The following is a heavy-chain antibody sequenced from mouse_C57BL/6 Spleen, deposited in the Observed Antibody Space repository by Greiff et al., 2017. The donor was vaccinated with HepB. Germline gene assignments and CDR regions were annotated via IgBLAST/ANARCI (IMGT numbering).Heavy chain of an antibody. CDR2: INPSSGYT. CDR1: GYTFTSYT. V-gene: IGHV1-4*01. D-gene: IGHD2-4*01. Sequence: VMLVESGAELARPGASVKMSCKASGYTFTSYTMHWVKQRPGQGLEWIGYINPSSGYTKYNQKFKDKATLTADKSSSTAYMQLSSLTSEDSAVNYCATYYDRAWFAYWGQGTLVTVSA. J-gene: IGHJ3*01. CDR3: ATYYDRAWFAY.